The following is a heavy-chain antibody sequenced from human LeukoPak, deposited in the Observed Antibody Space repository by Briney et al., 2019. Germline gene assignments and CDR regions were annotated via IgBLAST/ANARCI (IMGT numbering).Heavy chain of an antibody. Sequence: GGSLRLSCAVSGFPFSVYYMSWIRQPPGKGLEWISYIGLNGYPLDYADSVKGRFTISRDNARNSLYLDMNSLRAEDTGVYYCARKDFSSGSFNYWGQGTLVTVSS. CDR2: IGLNGYPL. J-gene: IGHJ4*02. D-gene: IGHD3-22*01. V-gene: IGHV3-11*04. CDR1: GFPFSVYY. CDR3: ARKDFSSGSFNY.